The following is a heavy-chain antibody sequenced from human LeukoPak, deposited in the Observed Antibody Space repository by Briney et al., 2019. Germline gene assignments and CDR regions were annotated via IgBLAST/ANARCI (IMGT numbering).Heavy chain of an antibody. CDR2: INPSGGNT. V-gene: IGHV1-46*01. Sequence: ASVKVSCKASGYTFTSYYMHWVRQAAGQGLEWMGMINPSGGNTNHAQKFQGRVTMTRDTSTSTVYMEVTSLRSEDTAVYYCARVPTDSSGWYHLDYWGQGTLVTVSS. CDR3: ARVPTDSSGWYHLDY. D-gene: IGHD6-19*01. J-gene: IGHJ4*02. CDR1: GYTFTSYY.